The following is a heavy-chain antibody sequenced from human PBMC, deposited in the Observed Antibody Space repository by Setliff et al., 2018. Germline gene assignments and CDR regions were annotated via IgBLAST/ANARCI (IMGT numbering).Heavy chain of an antibody. V-gene: IGHV4-59*08. Sequence: SETLSLTCTVSDGSISTYYWSWIRQPPGKRLEWIGFIHHSGSTHYNPSLKSRVTISVDTSKNQFSLKLSSVTAAGTAVYYCARRSPAYYSDSSGYFYDTSLYMDVWGKGTTVTVSS. CDR3: ARRSPAYYSDSSGYFYDTSLYMDV. J-gene: IGHJ6*03. CDR1: DGSISTYY. D-gene: IGHD3-22*01. CDR2: IHHSGST.